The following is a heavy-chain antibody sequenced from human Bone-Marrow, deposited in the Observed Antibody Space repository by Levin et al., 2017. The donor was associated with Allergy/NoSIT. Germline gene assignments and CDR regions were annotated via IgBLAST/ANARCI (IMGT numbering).Heavy chain of an antibody. CDR2: IVVGSGNT. J-gene: IGHJ6*02. Sequence: SVKVSCKASGFTFTSSAMQWVRQARGQRLEWIGWIVVGSGNTNYAQKFQERVTITRDMSTSTAYMELSSLRSEDTAVYYCAADGGRWRAAAGTWYGMDVWGQGTTVTVSS. V-gene: IGHV1-58*02. CDR3: AADGGRWRAAAGTWYGMDV. D-gene: IGHD6-13*01. CDR1: GFTFTSSA.